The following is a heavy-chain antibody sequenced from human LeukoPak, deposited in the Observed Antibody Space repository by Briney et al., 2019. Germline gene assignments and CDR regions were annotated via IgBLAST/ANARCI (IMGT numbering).Heavy chain of an antibody. Sequence: SETLSLTCTVSGDSISSYYWSRIRQPPGKGLEWIGYIYYSRSTNYNPSLKSRVTISIDTSKNQFSLKLNSVTAADTAVYYCARHGANRQQLVMAFDIWGQGTMVTVSS. D-gene: IGHD6-13*01. CDR2: IYYSRST. CDR1: GDSISSYY. CDR3: ARHGANRQQLVMAFDI. V-gene: IGHV4-59*08. J-gene: IGHJ3*02.